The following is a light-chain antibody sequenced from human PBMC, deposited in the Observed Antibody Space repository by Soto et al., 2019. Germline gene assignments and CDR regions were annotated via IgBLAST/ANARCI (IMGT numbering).Light chain of an antibody. V-gene: IGKV3-20*01. CDR3: RHYGTTPWT. CDR1: QSVCNRC. CDR2: GAS. J-gene: IGKJ1*01. Sequence: ETVLTQSPGTLSLSPGERVTLSCRASQSVCNRCLAWYQQKPGQSPRLLIYGASTRATGIQDRFSGSGSGTDFTLTISRLEHEDFAVYYCRHYGTTPWTFGQGTKVGIK.